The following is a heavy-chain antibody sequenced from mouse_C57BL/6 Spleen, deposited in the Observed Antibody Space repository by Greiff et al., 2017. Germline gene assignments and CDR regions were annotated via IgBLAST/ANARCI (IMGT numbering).Heavy chain of an antibody. V-gene: IGHV1-82*01. J-gene: IGHJ2*01. CDR1: GYAFSSSW. CDR3: AREELGDPYYFDY. CDR2: IYPGDGDT. Sequence: VQLQQSGPELVKPGASVKISCKASGYAFSSSWMNWVKQRPGQGLEWIGRIYPGDGDTNYNGKFKGKATLTADKSASTAYMQLSSLTSEDSAVYFCAREELGDPYYFDYWGQGTTLTVSS. D-gene: IGHD4-1*01.